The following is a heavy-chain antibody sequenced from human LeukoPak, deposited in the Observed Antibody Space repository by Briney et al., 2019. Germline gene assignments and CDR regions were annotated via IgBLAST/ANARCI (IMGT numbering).Heavy chain of an antibody. CDR3: ARDNYDILTGPDAFDI. CDR1: GFTFDDYG. CDR2: INWNGGST. J-gene: IGHJ3*02. V-gene: IGHV3-20*04. D-gene: IGHD3-9*01. Sequence: GGPLRLSCAASGFTFDDYGMSWVRQAPGKGLEWVSGINWNGGSTGYADSVEGRFTISRDNAKNSLYLQMNSLRAEDTALYYCARDNYDILTGPDAFDIWGQGTMVTVSS.